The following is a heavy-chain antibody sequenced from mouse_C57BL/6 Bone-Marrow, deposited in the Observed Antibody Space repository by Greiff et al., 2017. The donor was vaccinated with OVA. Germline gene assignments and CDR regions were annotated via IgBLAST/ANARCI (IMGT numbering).Heavy chain of an antibody. CDR2: IDPENGDT. Sequence: EVNVVESGAELVRPGASVKLSCTASGFNIKDDYMHWVKQRPEQGLEWIGWIDPENGDTEYASKFQGKATITADTSSNTAYLQLSSLTSEDTAVYYCTTLRWGYWGQGTTLTVSS. CDR3: TTLRWGY. D-gene: IGHD1-1*01. J-gene: IGHJ2*01. CDR1: GFNIKDDY. V-gene: IGHV14-4*01.